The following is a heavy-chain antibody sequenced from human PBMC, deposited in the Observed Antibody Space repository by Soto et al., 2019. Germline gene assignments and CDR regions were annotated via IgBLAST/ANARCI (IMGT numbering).Heavy chain of an antibody. CDR1: GFTFSSYG. Sequence: EVQLVESGGGLVQPGGSLRLSCAASGFTFSSYGMNWVRQAPGKGLEWVSSISSTSTYIYYADSVNGRFTISRDNAKNSLFLQMNSLRAEDTAVYYCAREGSLYSDSVSNCVDYGGQGTLVTVSS. V-gene: IGHV3-21*01. CDR3: AREGSLYSDSVSNCVDY. J-gene: IGHJ4*02. D-gene: IGHD4-17*01. CDR2: ISSTSTYI.